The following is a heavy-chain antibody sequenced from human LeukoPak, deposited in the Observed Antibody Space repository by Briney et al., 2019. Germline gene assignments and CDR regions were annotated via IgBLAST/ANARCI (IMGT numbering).Heavy chain of an antibody. J-gene: IGHJ4*02. CDR2: INHSGST. CDR3: ARGYSGSYQVDY. V-gene: IGHV4-34*01. D-gene: IGHD1-26*01. Sequence: SETLSLTCAVYGGSFSGYYWSWIRQPPGKGLEWIGEINHSGSTNYNPSLKSRVTISVDTSKNQFSLKLSSVTAADTAVYYCARGYSGSYQVDYWGQGTLVTVSS. CDR1: GGSFSGYY.